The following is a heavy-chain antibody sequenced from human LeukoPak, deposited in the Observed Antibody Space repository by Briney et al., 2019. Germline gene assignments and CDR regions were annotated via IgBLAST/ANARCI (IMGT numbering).Heavy chain of an antibody. J-gene: IGHJ6*04. CDR1: GFPFSSHG. CDR3: AELGITMIGGV. Sequence: GGSLRLSCAGSGFPFSSHGMNWVRQAPGKGLEWVSGISPGGGPTYYADSVKGRFTISRDNAKNSLYLQMNSLRAEDTAVYYCAELGITMIGGVWGKGTTVTISS. D-gene: IGHD3-10*02. CDR2: ISPGGGPT. V-gene: IGHV3-48*04.